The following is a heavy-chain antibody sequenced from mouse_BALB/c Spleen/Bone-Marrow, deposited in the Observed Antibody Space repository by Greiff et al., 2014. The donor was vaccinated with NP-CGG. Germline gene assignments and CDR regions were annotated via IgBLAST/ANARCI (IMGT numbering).Heavy chain of an antibody. Sequence: VQLQQSGPGLVAPSQSLSITCTVSGFSLTSYGVHWVRQPPGKGLEWLGVIWAGGSTNYNSALMSRLSISKDNSKSQVFLKMNSLQTDDTAVYYCARYYLYAMDYWGQGTSVTVSS. CDR1: GFSLTSYG. CDR2: IWAGGST. CDR3: ARYYLYAMDY. J-gene: IGHJ4*01. D-gene: IGHD1-1*02. V-gene: IGHV2-9*02.